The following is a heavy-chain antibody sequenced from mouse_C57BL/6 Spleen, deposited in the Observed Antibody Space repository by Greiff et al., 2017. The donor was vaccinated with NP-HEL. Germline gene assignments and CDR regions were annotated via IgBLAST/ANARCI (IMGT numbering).Heavy chain of an antibody. D-gene: IGHD1-1*01. CDR3: AIITTVVGNYAKDY. V-gene: IGHV1-74*01. CDR1: GYIFTSYW. J-gene: IGHJ4*01. Sequence: QVQLQQPGAELVKPGASVKVSCKASGYIFTSYWMHWVKQRPGQGLEWIGRIHPSDSDTNYNQKFKGKATLTVDKSSSTAYMQLSSLTSEDSAVSYWAIITTVVGNYAKDYWGHGPSVTVSS. CDR2: IHPSDSDT.